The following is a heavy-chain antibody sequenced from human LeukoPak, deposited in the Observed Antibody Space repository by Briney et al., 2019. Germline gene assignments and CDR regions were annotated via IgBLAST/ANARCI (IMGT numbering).Heavy chain of an antibody. Sequence: SETLSLTCSVSGGSMSSDYWSWIRQPPGKRLEWIGRMYVNGGTNYSPSLQSRVTMSVDTSTRRLSLRLNSVTAADTAVYYCTRQTAKKWDLPGSFDSWGQGILVIVSS. V-gene: IGHV4-59*08. CDR1: GGSMSSDY. J-gene: IGHJ4*02. D-gene: IGHD1-26*01. CDR2: MYVNGGT. CDR3: TRQTAKKWDLPGSFDS.